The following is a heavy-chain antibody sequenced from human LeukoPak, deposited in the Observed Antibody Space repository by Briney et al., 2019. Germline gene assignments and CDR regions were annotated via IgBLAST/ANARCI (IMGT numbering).Heavy chain of an antibody. D-gene: IGHD2-2*01. CDR1: GGSFRGYY. CDR2: ISHSGST. V-gene: IGHV4-34*01. CDR3: ARGPFCSSTICYGAFGY. Sequence: SETLSLTCAVYGGSFRGYYWSWIRQPPLKGLEWIGEISHSGSTNYNPSLKSRVTISVDTSKNQFSLKLTSVTAADTAMYYCARGPFCSSTICYGAFGYWGQGTLVTVSS. J-gene: IGHJ4*02.